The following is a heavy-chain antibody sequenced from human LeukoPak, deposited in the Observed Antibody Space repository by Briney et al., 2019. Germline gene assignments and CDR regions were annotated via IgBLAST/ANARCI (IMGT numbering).Heavy chain of an antibody. CDR1: GFTFSSYG. V-gene: IGHV3-30*02. D-gene: IGHD3-9*01. J-gene: IGHJ2*01. CDR2: IRYDGSNK. Sequence: PGGSLRLSCAASGFTFSSYGMHWVRQAPGKGLEWVTFIRYDGSNKYYADSVKGRFTNSRDNSKNTLYLQMNSLRREDTAVYYCARVMGRLVRTWYFDLWGRGTLVTVSS. CDR3: ARVMGRLVRTWYFDL.